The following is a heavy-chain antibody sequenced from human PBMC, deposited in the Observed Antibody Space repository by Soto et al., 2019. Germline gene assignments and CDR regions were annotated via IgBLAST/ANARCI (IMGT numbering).Heavy chain of an antibody. V-gene: IGHV4-31*03. CDR2: ISYSGSA. J-gene: IGHJ4*02. CDR3: TRLTATANNFDY. CDR1: GASISTAGDY. D-gene: IGHD2-21*02. Sequence: PSETLSLTCTVSGASISTAGDYWSWIRQHPWKGLEWIGFISYSGSAYYNPSLKSRLTISRDTSKNQFSLMMSSVTAADTAVYYCTRLTATANNFDYWGQGPLVTVSS.